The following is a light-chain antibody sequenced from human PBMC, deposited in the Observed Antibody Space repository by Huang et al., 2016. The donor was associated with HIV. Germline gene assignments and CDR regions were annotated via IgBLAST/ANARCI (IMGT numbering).Light chain of an antibody. CDR1: QSIRSY. V-gene: IGKV1-39*01. CDR3: QQTYIIPIT. CDR2: AAS. Sequence: DIQMTQSPFSLSASVGDRVTIHCRASQSIRSYFNWYQQKPGKAPKILSDAASTLQSGIPPRCSGSGAGTDFTLTITSLQPEDFATYYCQQTYIIPITFGQGTKLEIK. J-gene: IGKJ2*01.